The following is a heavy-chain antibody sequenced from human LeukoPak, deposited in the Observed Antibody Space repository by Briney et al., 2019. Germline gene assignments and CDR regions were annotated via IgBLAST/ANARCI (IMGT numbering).Heavy chain of an antibody. D-gene: IGHD3-3*01. Sequence: ASVKVSCKASGYTFTSYDINWVRQATGQGLEWMGWMNPNSGNTGYAQKFQGRVTMTRNTSISTAYMELSSLRSEDTAVYYCARLAVPLYFWSGYYRKDDYYMDVWGKGTTVTVSS. CDR3: ARLAVPLYFWSGYYRKDDYYMDV. CDR2: MNPNSGNT. V-gene: IGHV1-8*01. J-gene: IGHJ6*03. CDR1: GYTFTSYD.